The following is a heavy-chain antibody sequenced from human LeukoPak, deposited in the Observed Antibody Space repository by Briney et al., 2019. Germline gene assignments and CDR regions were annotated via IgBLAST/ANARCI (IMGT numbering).Heavy chain of an antibody. CDR2: ISYDGSIN. D-gene: IGHD2-15*01. CDR3: ARDRRYCSGGSCYFDYFFDY. V-gene: IGHV3-30-3*01. J-gene: IGHJ4*02. Sequence: GGSLRLSCAASGFTFNSYAVHWVRQAPGKGLEWVAVISYDGSINFYAASVKGRFTISRDNSKNTLYVQMNSLRAEDNALYFCARDRRYCSGGSCYFDYFFDYWGQGTLVTVSS. CDR1: GFTFNSYA.